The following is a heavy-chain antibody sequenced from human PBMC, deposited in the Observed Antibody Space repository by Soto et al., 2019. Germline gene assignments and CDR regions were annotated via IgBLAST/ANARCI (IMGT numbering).Heavy chain of an antibody. CDR2: IYYSGST. J-gene: IGHJ6*02. CDR3: ARDKGMTTYPPYAMDV. Sequence: LSLTCTVSGGSISSYYWSWIRQPPGKGLEWIGYIYYSGSTNYNPSLKSRVTISVDTSKNQFSLKLSSVTAADTAVYYCARDKGMTTYPPYAMDVWGPAPTVTLFS. V-gene: IGHV4-59*01. D-gene: IGHD3-10*01. CDR1: GGSISSYY.